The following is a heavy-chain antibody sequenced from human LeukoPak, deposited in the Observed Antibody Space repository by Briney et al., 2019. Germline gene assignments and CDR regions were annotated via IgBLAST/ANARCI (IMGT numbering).Heavy chain of an antibody. CDR2: ISGSSGST. J-gene: IGHJ5*02. D-gene: IGHD3-10*01. CDR1: GFTFSNFG. Sequence: GGPLRLSCAASGFTFSNFGMSWVRQAPGEGLEGVSGISGSSGSTYYADPVKGRFTISRDNSKNTLYLEMNSLKGEDTALYYCAKDCYGSGSPRWFDPCGQGTLVTVSS. CDR3: AKDCYGSGSPRWFDP. V-gene: IGHV3-23*01.